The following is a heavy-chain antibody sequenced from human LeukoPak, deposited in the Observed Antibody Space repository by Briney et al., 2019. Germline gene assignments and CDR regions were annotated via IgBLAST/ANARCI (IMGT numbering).Heavy chain of an antibody. Sequence: GASVKVSCKASGYTFTGYYMHWVRQAPGQGLEWMGWINPNSGGTNYAQKFQGWDTMTRDTSISTAYMELSRLRSDDTAVYYCARGDPTYYYDSSGELDYWGQGTLVTVSS. J-gene: IGHJ4*02. CDR3: ARGDPTYYYDSSGELDY. CDR1: GYTFTGYY. D-gene: IGHD3-22*01. CDR2: INPNSGGT. V-gene: IGHV1-2*04.